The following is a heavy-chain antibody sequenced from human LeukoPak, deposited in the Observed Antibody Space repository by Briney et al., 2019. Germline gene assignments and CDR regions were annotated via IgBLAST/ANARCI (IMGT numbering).Heavy chain of an antibody. D-gene: IGHD2/OR15-2a*01. J-gene: IGHJ4*02. CDR1: GFSVTSNY. Sequence: PGGSLRLSCTASGFSVTSNYINWVRQAPGTGLEWVSLVYSGGDTYYADSVKGRFTISRDNSKNMVYLQMNRLRAEDTALYYCARDPPAVLLDTYGWGQGTLVTVSS. CDR3: ARDPPAVLLDTYG. V-gene: IGHV3-66*01. CDR2: VYSGGDT.